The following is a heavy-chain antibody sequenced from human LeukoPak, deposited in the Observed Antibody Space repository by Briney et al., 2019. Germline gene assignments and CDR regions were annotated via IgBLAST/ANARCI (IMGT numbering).Heavy chain of an antibody. V-gene: IGHV3-30*03. Sequence: GRSLRLSCAASGLTFSSYGMHWVRQAPGKGLEWVAVISYDGSNKYYADSVKGRFTISRDNSKNTLYLQMNSLRAEDTAVYYCASFDNYLAGYWGQGTLVTVSS. CDR3: ASFDNYLAGY. CDR1: GLTFSSYG. D-gene: IGHD5-24*01. J-gene: IGHJ4*02. CDR2: ISYDGSNK.